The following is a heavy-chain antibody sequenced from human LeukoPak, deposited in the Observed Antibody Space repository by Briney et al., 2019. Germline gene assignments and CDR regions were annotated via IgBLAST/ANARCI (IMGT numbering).Heavy chain of an antibody. J-gene: IGHJ4*02. CDR1: DFILSTYA. V-gene: IGHV3-23*01. Sequence: GGSLRLSCTASDFILSTYAMSWVSQAPGKGLEWVSSISGNGAHPYYADSVRGRFSISRDFSRNAVFLQMSSLRVEDTATYYCAKAVDGRGYYFERGADFWGQGTMVTVSS. D-gene: IGHD3-22*01. CDR3: AKAVDGRGYYFERGADF. CDR2: ISGNGAHP.